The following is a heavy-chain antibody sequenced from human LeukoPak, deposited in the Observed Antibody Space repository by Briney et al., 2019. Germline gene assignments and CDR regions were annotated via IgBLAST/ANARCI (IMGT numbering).Heavy chain of an antibody. CDR3: ARGYYDILTGYSPFDY. CDR2: IYPGDSDT. Sequence: ESLKISCKGSGYSFTSYWIGWVRQMPGKGLEWMGIIYPGDSDTRYSLSFQGQVTISADKSISTAYLQWSSLKASDTAMYYCARGYYDILTGYSPFDYWGQGTLVTVSS. V-gene: IGHV5-51*01. J-gene: IGHJ4*02. CDR1: GYSFTSYW. D-gene: IGHD3-9*01.